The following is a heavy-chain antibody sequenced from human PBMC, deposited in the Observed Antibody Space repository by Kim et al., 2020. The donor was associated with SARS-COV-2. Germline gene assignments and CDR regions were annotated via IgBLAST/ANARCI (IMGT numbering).Heavy chain of an antibody. J-gene: IGHJ2*01. Sequence: GGSLRLSCAASGFTFSSYGMHWVRQAPGKGLEWVAVIWYDGSNKYYADSVKGRFTISRDNSKNTLYLQMNSLRAEDTAVYYCARDKLSREWYFDLWGRGTLVTVSS. CDR3: ARDKLSREWYFDL. D-gene: IGHD1-26*01. CDR1: GFTFSSYG. V-gene: IGHV3-33*01. CDR2: IWYDGSNK.